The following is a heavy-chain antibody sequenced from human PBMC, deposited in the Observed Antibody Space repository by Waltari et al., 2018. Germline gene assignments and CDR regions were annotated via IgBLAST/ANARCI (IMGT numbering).Heavy chain of an antibody. CDR1: GFTFSSYE. D-gene: IGHD4-17*01. V-gene: IGHV3-48*03. CDR2: ISSSGSTI. J-gene: IGHJ3*02. Sequence: EVQLVESGGGLVQPGGSLRLSCAASGFTFSSYETNWVRPAPGKGLEWVSYISSSGSTIYYADSVKGRFTISRDNAKNSLYLQMNSLRAEDTAVYYCAGRLTTVTNDAFDIWGQGTMVTVSS. CDR3: AGRLTTVTNDAFDI.